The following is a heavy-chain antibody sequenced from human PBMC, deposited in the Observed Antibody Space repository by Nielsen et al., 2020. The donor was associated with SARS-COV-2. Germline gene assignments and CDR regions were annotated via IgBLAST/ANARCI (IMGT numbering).Heavy chain of an antibody. D-gene: IGHD3/OR15-3a*01. CDR3: ARARATIFGLVMSYGMDV. J-gene: IGHJ6*02. CDR2: IYYSGGT. CDR1: GGSISTYY. V-gene: IGHV4-59*08. Sequence: GSLRLSCTVSGGSISTYYWSWIRQPPGKGLEWIGHIYYSGGTNYNPSLKSRVTISVDTSKNQFSLKLSSVTAADTAVYYCARARATIFGLVMSYGMDVWGQGTTVAVSS.